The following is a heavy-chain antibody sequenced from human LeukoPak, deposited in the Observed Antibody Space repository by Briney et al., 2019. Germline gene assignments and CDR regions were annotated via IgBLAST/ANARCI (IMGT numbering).Heavy chain of an antibody. V-gene: IGHV3-48*03. CDR1: GFTFSSYE. D-gene: IGHD5-18*01. CDR3: ARSSAGGYSYGFRWFDP. CDR2: ISSSGSTI. Sequence: TGGSLRLSCAASGFTFSSYEMNWVRQAPGKGLEWVSYISSSGSTIYYADSVKGRFTISRDNAKNSLYLQMNSLRAEDTAVYYCARSSAGGYSYGFRWFDPWGQGTLVTVSS. J-gene: IGHJ5*02.